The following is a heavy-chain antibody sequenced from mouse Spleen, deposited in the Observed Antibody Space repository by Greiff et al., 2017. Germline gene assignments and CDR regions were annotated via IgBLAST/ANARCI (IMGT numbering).Heavy chain of an antibody. J-gene: IGHJ2*01. CDR2: IWSDGST. D-gene: IGHD2-1*01. CDR1: GFSLTNYA. Sequence: QVQLKESGPGLVAPSQSLSITCTVSGFSLTNYAVHWVRQSPGKGLEWLGVIWSDGSTDYNAAFISRLSISKDNSKSQVFFKMNSLQADDTAIYDWARSDGNYVEIDDWGQGTTLTVSS. V-gene: IGHV2-4-1*01. CDR3: ARSDGNYVEIDD.